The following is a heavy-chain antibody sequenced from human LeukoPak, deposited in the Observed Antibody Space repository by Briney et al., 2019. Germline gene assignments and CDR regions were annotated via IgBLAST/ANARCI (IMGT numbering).Heavy chain of an antibody. CDR3: AREWYSSSWYGDAFDI. Sequence: ASVKVSCKASGYTFTGYYMHWVRQAPRQGLEWMGWINPNSGGTNYAQKLQGRVTMTRDTSISTAYMELSRLRSDDTAVYYCAREWYSSSWYGDAFDIWGQGTMVTVSS. J-gene: IGHJ3*02. CDR2: INPNSGGT. D-gene: IGHD6-13*01. V-gene: IGHV1-2*02. CDR1: GYTFTGYY.